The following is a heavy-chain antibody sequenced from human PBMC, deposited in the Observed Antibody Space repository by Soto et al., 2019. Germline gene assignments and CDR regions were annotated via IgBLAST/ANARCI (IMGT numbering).Heavy chain of an antibody. CDR1: GYTFTSYD. J-gene: IGHJ6*03. D-gene: IGHD3-10*01. CDR2: MNPNSGNT. Sequence: ASVKVSCKASGYTFTSYDINWVRQATGQGLEWMGWMNPNSGNTGYAQKFQGRVTMTRKTSISTAYMELSSLRSEDTAVYYCARGKAGSTKYYYYYMDVWGKGTTVTVSS. V-gene: IGHV1-8*01. CDR3: ARGKAGSTKYYYYYMDV.